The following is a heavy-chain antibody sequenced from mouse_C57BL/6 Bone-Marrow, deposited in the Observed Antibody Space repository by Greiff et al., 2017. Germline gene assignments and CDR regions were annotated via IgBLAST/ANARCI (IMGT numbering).Heavy chain of an antibody. V-gene: IGHV5-15*01. CDR1: GFTFSDYG. D-gene: IGHD2-4*01. CDR2: ISNLAYSI. Sequence: EVHLVESGGGLVQPGGSLKLSCAASGFTFSDYGMAWVRQAPRKGPEWVAFISNLAYSIYYADTVTGRFTISRENAKNTLYLEMSSLRSEDTAMYYCARSYDYDVLSWFAYWGQGTLVTVSA. CDR3: ARSYDYDVLSWFAY. J-gene: IGHJ3*01.